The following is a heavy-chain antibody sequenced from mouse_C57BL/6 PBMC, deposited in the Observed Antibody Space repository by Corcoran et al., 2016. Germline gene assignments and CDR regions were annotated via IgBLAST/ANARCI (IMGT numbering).Heavy chain of an antibody. CDR3: ARSGPSFDY. J-gene: IGHJ2*01. CDR2: IYWDDDK. CDR1: GFSLSTSGMG. V-gene: IGHV8-12*01. Sequence: QVTLKESGPGILQSSQTLSLTCSFSGFSLSTSGMGVSWIRQPSGKGLEWLAHIYWDDDKRYNPSLKSRLTISKDPSRNQVFLKITSVDTADTATYYCARSGPSFDYWGQGTTLTVSS.